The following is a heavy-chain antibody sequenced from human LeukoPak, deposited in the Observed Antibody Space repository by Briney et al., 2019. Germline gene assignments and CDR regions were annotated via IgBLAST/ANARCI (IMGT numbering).Heavy chain of an antibody. Sequence: GGSLRLSCAASGFTFSSYGMGWVRQAPGKGLEWVSAISGSGGSTYYADSVKGRFTISRDNSKNTLYLQMNSLRAENTAVYYCAKGGMITFGGVIVRTYAFDIWGQGTMVTVSS. V-gene: IGHV3-23*01. CDR1: GFTFSSYG. CDR2: ISGSGGST. CDR3: AKGGMITFGGVIVRTYAFDI. D-gene: IGHD3-16*02. J-gene: IGHJ3*02.